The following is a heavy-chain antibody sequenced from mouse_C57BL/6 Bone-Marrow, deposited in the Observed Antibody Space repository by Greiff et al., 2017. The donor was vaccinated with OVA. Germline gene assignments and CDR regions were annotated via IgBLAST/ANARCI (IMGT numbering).Heavy chain of an antibody. CDR2: ISSGGSYT. V-gene: IGHV5-6*01. D-gene: IGHD1-1*01. CDR1: GFTFSSYG. CDR3: ARDYGSSYGGYFDY. Sequence: EVNVVESGGDLVKPGGSLKLSCAASGFTFSSYGMSWVRQTPDKRLEWVATISSGGSYTYYPDSVKGRFTISRDNAKNTLYLQMSSLKSEDTAMYYCARDYGSSYGGYFDYWGQGTTLTVSS. J-gene: IGHJ2*01.